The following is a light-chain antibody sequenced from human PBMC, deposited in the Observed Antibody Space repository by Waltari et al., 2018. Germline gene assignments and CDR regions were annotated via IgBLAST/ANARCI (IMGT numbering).Light chain of an antibody. CDR2: DTS. J-gene: IGLJ3*02. CDR1: TGTVTSGHY. V-gene: IGLV7-46*01. CDR3: LLLYSGARWV. Sequence: QAVVTQEPSLTVSPGGTVTLTCGSSTGTVTSGHYPYWFPQKPGQAPRTLIYDTSNKHSWTPGRFSGSLRGGKAALTLSGAQPEDEADYYCLLLYSGARWVFGGGTKLTVL.